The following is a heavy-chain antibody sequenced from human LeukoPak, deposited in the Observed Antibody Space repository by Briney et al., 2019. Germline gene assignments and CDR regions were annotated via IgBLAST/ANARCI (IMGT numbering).Heavy chain of an antibody. CDR2: INPNSGGT. D-gene: IGHD6-13*01. Sequence: GASVKVSCKASGYTFTGYYMHWVRQAPGQGLEWMGWINPNSGGTNYAQKFQGRVTMTRDTSISTAYMELSRLRSDDTAVYYCARDYSSWYGDYYYYMDVWGKGTTVTVSS. V-gene: IGHV1-2*02. J-gene: IGHJ6*03. CDR1: GYTFTGYY. CDR3: ARDYSSWYGDYYYYMDV.